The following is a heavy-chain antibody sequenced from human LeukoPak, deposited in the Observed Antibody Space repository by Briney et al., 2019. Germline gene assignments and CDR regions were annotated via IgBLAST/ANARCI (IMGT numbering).Heavy chain of an antibody. J-gene: IGHJ1*01. CDR2: ISYDGSNK. D-gene: IGHD6-13*01. V-gene: IGHV3-30*04. CDR1: GFTFSSYA. Sequence: GGSLRLSCAASGFTFSSYAMHWVRQAPGKGLEWVAVISYDGSNKHYADSVKGRFTISRDNSKNTLYLQMNSLRAEDTAVYYCARDPREYSSSWYGYFQHWGQGTLVAVSS. CDR3: ARDPREYSSSWYGYFQH.